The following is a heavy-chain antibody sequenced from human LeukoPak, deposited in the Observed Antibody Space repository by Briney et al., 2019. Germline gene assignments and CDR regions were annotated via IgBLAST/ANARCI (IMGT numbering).Heavy chain of an antibody. J-gene: IGHJ3*02. D-gene: IGHD2-2*01. V-gene: IGHV3-21*01. Sequence: GGSLRLSCAASGFTFSSYSMNWVRQAPGKGLEWVSSISSSSSYIYYADSVKGRFTISRDNAKNSLYLQMNSLRAEDTAVYYCAGLCSSTSLDAFDIWGQGTMVTVSS. CDR2: ISSSSSYI. CDR3: AGLCSSTSLDAFDI. CDR1: GFTFSSYS.